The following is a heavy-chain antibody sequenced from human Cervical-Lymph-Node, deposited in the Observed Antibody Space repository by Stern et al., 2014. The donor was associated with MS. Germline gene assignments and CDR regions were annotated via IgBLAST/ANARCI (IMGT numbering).Heavy chain of an antibody. J-gene: IGHJ2*01. CDR2: ISDTGTT. CDR3: ARDPSTTASDWFFDL. V-gene: IGHV4-59*02. Sequence: VQLEESGPGLVKPSATLSLTCTASGGPVSDYYWTWIRQRPGQGLEWIGYISDTGTTNNNPSLHSRVTITLDTSQNQVSLRLRSVTAADTAVYYCARDPSTTASDWFFDLWGRGSLVTVSS. D-gene: IGHD2-21*02. CDR1: GGPVSDYY.